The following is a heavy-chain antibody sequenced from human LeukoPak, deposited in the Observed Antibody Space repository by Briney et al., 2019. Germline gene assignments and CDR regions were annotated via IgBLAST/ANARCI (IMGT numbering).Heavy chain of an antibody. CDR3: ARDAGYGGNSDYYYMDV. CDR1: GFTFNNYW. J-gene: IGHJ6*03. CDR2: IKQDGSET. Sequence: PGGSLRLSCVASGFTFNNYWMSWVRRAPGKGLEWVANIKQDGSETYYVDSVRGRFTISRDNAKNSLYLQMNSLRAEDTALYYCARDAGYGGNSDYYYMDVWGKGTTVTVSS. D-gene: IGHD4-23*01. V-gene: IGHV3-7*01.